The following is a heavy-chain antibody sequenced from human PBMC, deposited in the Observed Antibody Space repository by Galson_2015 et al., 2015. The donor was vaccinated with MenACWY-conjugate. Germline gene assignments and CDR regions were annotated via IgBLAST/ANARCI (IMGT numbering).Heavy chain of an antibody. CDR3: AKVGFSGWQFDY. D-gene: IGHD6-19*01. Sequence: SLRLSCAASGFTFSSYAMSWVRQAPGKGLEWVSSISTSDGASYYADSVKGRFTISRDNSENTLYLQMNSLRAEDTAMYYCAKVGFSGWQFDYWGQGTLVTVSS. V-gene: IGHV3-23*01. CDR1: GFTFSSYA. CDR2: ISTSDGAS. J-gene: IGHJ4*02.